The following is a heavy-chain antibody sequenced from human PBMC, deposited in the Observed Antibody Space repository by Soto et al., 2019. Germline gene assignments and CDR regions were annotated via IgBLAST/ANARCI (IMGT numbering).Heavy chain of an antibody. CDR2: IYYSGST. CDR1: GDSISSGGYY. Sequence: QVQLQESGPGLVKPSQTLSLTCTVSGDSISSGGYYWSWIRQHPGKGLEWIGYIYYSGSTYYNPSLKSRVLISVDTSKNQFSLKLSSVTAADTAVYYCARGSTVAAILFDYWGQGTLVTVSS. CDR3: ARGSTVAAILFDY. D-gene: IGHD2-15*01. V-gene: IGHV4-31*03. J-gene: IGHJ4*02.